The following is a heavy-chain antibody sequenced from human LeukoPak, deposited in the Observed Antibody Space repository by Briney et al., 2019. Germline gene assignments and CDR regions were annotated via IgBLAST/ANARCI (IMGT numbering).Heavy chain of an antibody. CDR1: GYTFTSYA. J-gene: IGHJ5*02. D-gene: IGHD5-12*01. CDR2: INAGNGNT. V-gene: IGHV1-3*01. CDR3: ARDRRWSGYDYWLNNWWFDP. Sequence: ASVKVSCKASGYTFTSYAMHWVRQAPGQRLEWMGWINAGNGNTKYSQKFQGRVTITRDTSASTAYMELSSLRSEDTAVYYCARDRRWSGYDYWLNNWWFDPWGQGTLVTVSS.